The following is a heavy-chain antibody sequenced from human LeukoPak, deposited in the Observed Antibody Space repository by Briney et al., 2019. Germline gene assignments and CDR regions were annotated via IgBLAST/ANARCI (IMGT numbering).Heavy chain of an antibody. CDR1: GFTFSSYA. Sequence: PGGSLRVSCAASGFTFSSYAMSWVRQAPGKGLEWGSAISGSGGSTYYADSVKGRFTISRDNSKNTLYLQMNSLRAEDSAVYYCAKEALVGAPPGDYFDYWGQGTLVTVSS. D-gene: IGHD1-26*01. CDR2: ISGSGGST. J-gene: IGHJ4*02. V-gene: IGHV3-23*01. CDR3: AKEALVGAPPGDYFDY.